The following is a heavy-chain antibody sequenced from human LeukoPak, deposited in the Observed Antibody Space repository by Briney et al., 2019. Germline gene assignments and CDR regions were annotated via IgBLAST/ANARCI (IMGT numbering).Heavy chain of an antibody. V-gene: IGHV3-7*03. J-gene: IGHJ4*02. Sequence: GGSLRLSCAASGFTFSSYWMSWVRQAPGKGLEWVANIKQDGSEKYYVDSVKGRFTISRDNAKNSLYLQMNSLRSEDTALYYCARGLSSGWYYFDYWGQGTLVTVSS. CDR1: GFTFSSYW. D-gene: IGHD6-19*01. CDR2: IKQDGSEK. CDR3: ARGLSSGWYYFDY.